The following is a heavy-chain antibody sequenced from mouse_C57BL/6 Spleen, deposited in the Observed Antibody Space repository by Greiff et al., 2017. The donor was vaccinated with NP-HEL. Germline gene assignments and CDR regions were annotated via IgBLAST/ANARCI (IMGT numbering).Heavy chain of an antibody. Sequence: QVQLQQSGAELVKPGASVKISCKASGYAFSSYWMNWVKQRPGKGLEWIGQIYPGDGDTNYNGKFKGKATLTADKSSSTAYMQLSSLTSEDSAVYSCARGTPRGNDYAMDYWGQGTSVTVSS. CDR1: GYAFSSYW. CDR2: IYPGDGDT. D-gene: IGHD2-1*01. CDR3: ARGTPRGNDYAMDY. V-gene: IGHV1-80*01. J-gene: IGHJ4*01.